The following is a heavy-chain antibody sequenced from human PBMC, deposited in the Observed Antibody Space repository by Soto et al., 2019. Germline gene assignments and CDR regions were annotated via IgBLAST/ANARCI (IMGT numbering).Heavy chain of an antibody. V-gene: IGHV1-69*13. D-gene: IGHD6-19*01. CDR3: ARERAVGIAVAGAYYYYGMDV. CDR1: GGTFSSYA. Sequence: ASVKVSCKASGGTFSSYAISWARQAPGQGLEWMGGIIPIFGTANYAQKFQGRVTITADESTSTAYMELSSLRSEDTAVYYCARERAVGIAVAGAYYYYGMDVWGQGTTVTVSS. J-gene: IGHJ6*02. CDR2: IIPIFGTA.